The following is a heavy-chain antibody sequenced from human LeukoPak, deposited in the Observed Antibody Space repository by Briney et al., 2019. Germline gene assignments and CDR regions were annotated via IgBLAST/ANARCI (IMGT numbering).Heavy chain of an antibody. V-gene: IGHV5-51*01. D-gene: IGHD2-21*02. CDR2: IYPGDSDT. CDR3: ASSYCGGDCYSGPRGVYYYYGMDV. J-gene: IGHJ6*02. CDR1: GYSFTSYW. Sequence: GESLKISCKGSGYSFTSYWIGWVRQMPGKGLEWMGIIYPGDSDTRYSPSFQGQVTISADKSISTAYLQWSSLKASDTAMYYCASSYCGGDCYSGPRGVYYYYGMDVWGQGTTVTVSS.